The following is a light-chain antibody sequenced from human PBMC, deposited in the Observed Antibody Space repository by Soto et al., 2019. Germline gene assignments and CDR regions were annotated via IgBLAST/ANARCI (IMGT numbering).Light chain of an antibody. CDR3: QQSDSPPFT. Sequence: DIPMTQSPSSLSASVEDSVTITCRASQSISNYLNWYQQKRGKAPQLLVYAASSLQSGVPSRFSGSGSGTDFTLPISSLQPEDFATYYFQQSDSPPFTFGPGTKVDI. CDR2: AAS. V-gene: IGKV1-39*01. J-gene: IGKJ3*01. CDR1: QSISNY.